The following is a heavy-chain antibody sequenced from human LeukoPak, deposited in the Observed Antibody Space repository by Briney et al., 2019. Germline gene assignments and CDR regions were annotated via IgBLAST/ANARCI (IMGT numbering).Heavy chain of an antibody. CDR1: GFTLSTYG. V-gene: IGHV3-23*01. CDR3: AKSVYHSGNY. J-gene: IGHJ4*02. D-gene: IGHD3-10*01. Sequence: GGSLRLSCAASGFTLSTYGMSWVPQAPGKGLEWVSSISGGTTYYADSVKGRFTISRDNSKNTVSLQMNSLRAEDTAVYYCAKSVYHSGNYWGQGTLVTVSS. CDR2: ISGGTT.